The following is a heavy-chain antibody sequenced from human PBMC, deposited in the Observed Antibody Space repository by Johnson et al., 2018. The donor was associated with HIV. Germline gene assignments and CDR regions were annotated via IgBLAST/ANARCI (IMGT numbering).Heavy chain of an antibody. D-gene: IGHD1-26*01. CDR2: ISGSGK. V-gene: IGHV3-11*04. CDR3: ARDSPRIVGVPDAFDI. Sequence: QVQLVESGGGLVKPGGSLRLSCAAFGFTFFDYYMSWIRQAPGKGLEWVSVISGSGKLYVSSLRGRITISRDNAKNSLYLQMNSLRAEDTAVYYCARDSPRIVGVPDAFDIWCQGTMVTVSS. CDR1: GFTFFDYY. J-gene: IGHJ3*02.